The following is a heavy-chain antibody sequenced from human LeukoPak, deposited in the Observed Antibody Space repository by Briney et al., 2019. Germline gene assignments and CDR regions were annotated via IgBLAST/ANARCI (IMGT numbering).Heavy chain of an antibody. Sequence: ASVKVSCKASEYTFSVYHIHWVRLAPGQGLEWMAWINPNSGDTNYAQKFQGRVTMTRDTSISTVYMEVNSLKFDDTAVYYCARGAQYESSSCDYWGQGTLVTVSS. CDR1: EYTFSVYH. V-gene: IGHV1-2*02. D-gene: IGHD6-13*01. J-gene: IGHJ4*02. CDR3: ARGAQYESSSCDY. CDR2: INPNSGDT.